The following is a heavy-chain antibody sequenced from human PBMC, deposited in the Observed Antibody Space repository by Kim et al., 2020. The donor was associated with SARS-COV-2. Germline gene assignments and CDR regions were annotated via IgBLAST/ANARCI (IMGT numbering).Heavy chain of an antibody. CDR1: GYTFTGYY. Sequence: ASVKVSCKASGYTFTGYYMHWVRQAPGQGLEWMGRINPNSGGTNYAQKFQGRVTMTRDTSISTAYMELSRLRSDDTAVYYCARLIQRFIAAADHGSEEYWGQGTLVTVSS. CDR2: INPNSGGT. D-gene: IGHD6-13*01. J-gene: IGHJ4*02. V-gene: IGHV1-2*06. CDR3: ARLIQRFIAAADHGSEEY.